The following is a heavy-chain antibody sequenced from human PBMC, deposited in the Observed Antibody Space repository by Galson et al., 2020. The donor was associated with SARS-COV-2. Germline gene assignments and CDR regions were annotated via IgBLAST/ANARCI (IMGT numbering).Heavy chain of an antibody. V-gene: IGHV4-39*07. CDR1: GGSLTTHPFY. Sequence: SETLSLTCSVSGGSLTTHPFYWAWVRQPPGKGLQWIGYIPHGGFTYYIPSLKSRLTISMDTSKNQFSLKMTSVTAADTAFYYCARFIGTYYYFDDWGQGTLVTVSS. D-gene: IGHD1-26*01. J-gene: IGHJ4*02. CDR3: ARFIGTYYYFDD. CDR2: IPHGGFT.